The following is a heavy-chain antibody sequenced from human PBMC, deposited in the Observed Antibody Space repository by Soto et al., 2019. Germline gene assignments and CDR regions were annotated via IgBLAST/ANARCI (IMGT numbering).Heavy chain of an antibody. D-gene: IGHD3-3*01. CDR2: INHSGST. CDR1: GGSFSGYY. V-gene: IGHV4-34*01. CDR3: ARGRGGYYYDFWSGYSNWFDP. Sequence: NPSETLSLTCAVYGGSFSGYYWSWIRQPPGKGLEWIGEINHSGSTNYNPSLKSRVTISVDTSKNQFSLKLSSVTAADTAVYYCARGRGGYYYDFWSGYSNWFDPWGQGTLVTVSS. J-gene: IGHJ5*02.